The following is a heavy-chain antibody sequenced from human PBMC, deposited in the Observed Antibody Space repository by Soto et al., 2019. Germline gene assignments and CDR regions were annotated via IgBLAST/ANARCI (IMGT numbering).Heavy chain of an antibody. CDR3: ERDLDGSGSYYTDY. CDR1: GYMFVTYG. V-gene: IGHV1-18*01. Sequence: APVKVSCKASGYMFVTYGINWVRQAPGQGLEWMGWISAYNGNTKYAQNLQGRVTMTTDASTSTAYMEMRSLRSDDTAVYYCERDLDGSGSYYTDYWGPGTLVTVSS. J-gene: IGHJ4*02. D-gene: IGHD3-10*01. CDR2: ISAYNGNT.